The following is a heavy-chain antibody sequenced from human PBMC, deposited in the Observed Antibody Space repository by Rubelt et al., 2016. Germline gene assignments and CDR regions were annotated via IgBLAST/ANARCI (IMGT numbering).Heavy chain of an antibody. CDR2: IFHSGST. CDR1: GDSITSRNW. Sequence: QVQLQESGPGLVKPSGTLSLTCGVSGDSITSRNWWSWVRQSPGKGLEWIGEIFHSGSTNYNPSLKSRVPISIAKSKNQFSLRLKSVTAADTAVYYCASYYFDSRCDYKFFDHWGQGTLVTVSS. J-gene: IGHJ4*02. CDR3: ASYYFDSRCDYKFFDH. D-gene: IGHD3-22*01. V-gene: IGHV4-4*02.